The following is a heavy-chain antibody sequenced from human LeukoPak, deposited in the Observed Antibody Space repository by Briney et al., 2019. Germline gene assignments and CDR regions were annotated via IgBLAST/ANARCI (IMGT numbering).Heavy chain of an antibody. CDR1: GFTFGDYN. J-gene: IGHJ4*02. CDR2: ISSGSSYI. Sequence: GGSLRLSCAASGFTFGDYNMKWVRQTPGKGLEWVSSISSGSSYIYYTDSVKGRFTISRDNAKNSLYLQMNSLRAEDTAVYYCVVQGWVFRAPTQYYFDYWGQGTLVTVSS. D-gene: IGHD1-1*01. CDR3: VVQGWVFRAPTQYYFDY. V-gene: IGHV3-21*01.